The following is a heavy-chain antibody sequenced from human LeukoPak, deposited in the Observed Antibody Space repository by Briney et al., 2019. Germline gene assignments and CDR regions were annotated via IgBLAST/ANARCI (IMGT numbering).Heavy chain of an antibody. CDR3: AKDLTAGHIGYRMNVFDI. Sequence: SETLSLTCTVSGASITDSYWHWFRQPPGQRLEWIGYMHSSGITNYNPSLKSRITISVDTSKNQFSLKLSSVTAADTAVYYCAKDLTAGHIGYRMNVFDIWGQGTMVTVSS. D-gene: IGHD2-21*01. J-gene: IGHJ3*02. V-gene: IGHV4-4*08. CDR1: GASITDSY. CDR2: MHSSGIT.